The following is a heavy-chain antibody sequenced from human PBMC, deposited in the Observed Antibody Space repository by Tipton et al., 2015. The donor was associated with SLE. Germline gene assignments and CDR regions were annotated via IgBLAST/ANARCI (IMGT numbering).Heavy chain of an antibody. Sequence: SLRLSCAASGFSINNNYMSWVRQAPGKGLDWVSVIYSDGSTYYADFVKGRFTISRDISKNTVYLQINRLRTEDTAVYYCAREPDWYVFYYYMDVWGKGTTVIVSS. J-gene: IGHJ6*03. CDR3: AREPDWYVFYYYMDV. CDR1: GFSINNNY. V-gene: IGHV3-66*02. D-gene: IGHD3-9*01. CDR2: IYSDGST.